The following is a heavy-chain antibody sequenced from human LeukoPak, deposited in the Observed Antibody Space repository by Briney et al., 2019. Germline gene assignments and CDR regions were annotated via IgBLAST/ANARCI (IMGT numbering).Heavy chain of an antibody. CDR2: IWYDGSNK. V-gene: IGHV3-33*01. Sequence: GGSLRLSCAASGFTFSSYDMHWVRQAPGKGLEWVAVIWYDGSNKYYADSVKGRFTISRDNSKNTLYLQMNSLRAEDTAVYYCARDYYGSGSSDYWGQGILVTVSS. CDR1: GFTFSSYD. J-gene: IGHJ4*02. D-gene: IGHD3-10*01. CDR3: ARDYYGSGSSDY.